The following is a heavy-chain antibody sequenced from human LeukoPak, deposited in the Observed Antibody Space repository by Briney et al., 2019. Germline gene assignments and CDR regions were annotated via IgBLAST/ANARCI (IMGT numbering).Heavy chain of an antibody. J-gene: IGHJ3*02. V-gene: IGHV3-20*04. CDR3: ARGMYGSGSYSVAFDI. D-gene: IGHD3-10*01. CDR1: GFTFDDYG. Sequence: GGSLRLSCAASGFTFDDYGMSWVRHAPGKGLEWVSGINWNGGSTGYADSVKGRFTISRDNAKNSLYLQMNSLRAEDTALYYCARGMYGSGSYSVAFDIWGQGTMVTVSS. CDR2: INWNGGST.